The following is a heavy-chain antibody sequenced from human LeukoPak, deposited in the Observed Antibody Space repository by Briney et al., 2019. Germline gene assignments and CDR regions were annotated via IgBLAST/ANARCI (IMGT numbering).Heavy chain of an antibody. CDR2: FDPEDGET. D-gene: IGHD3-10*01. Sequence: ASVKVSCKVSGYTLTELSMHWVRQAPGKGLEWMGGFDPEDGETIYAQKFQGRVTMTEDTSTDTAYMELSNLRSEDTAVYYCATPTYYYGSGSYYFDYWGQGTLVTASS. CDR3: ATPTYYYGSGSYYFDY. J-gene: IGHJ4*02. V-gene: IGHV1-24*01. CDR1: GYTLTELS.